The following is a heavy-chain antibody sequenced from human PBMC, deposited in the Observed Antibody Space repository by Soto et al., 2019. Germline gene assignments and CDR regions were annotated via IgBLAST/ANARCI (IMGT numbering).Heavy chain of an antibody. CDR3: ARVSSGYRDDFDI. V-gene: IGHV4-30-2*01. CDR2: IYHSGST. J-gene: IGHJ3*02. D-gene: IGHD3-22*01. Sequence: QLQLQESGSGVVKPSQTLSLTCAVSGGSISSGGYSWSWIRQPPGKGLEWIGYIYHSGSTYYNPSLKSRVTISVDRSKNQFSLKLSSVTAADTAVYYCARVSSGYRDDFDIWGQGTMVTVSS. CDR1: GGSISSGGYS.